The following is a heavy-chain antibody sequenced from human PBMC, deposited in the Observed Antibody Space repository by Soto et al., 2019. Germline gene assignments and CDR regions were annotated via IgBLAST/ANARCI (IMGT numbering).Heavy chain of an antibody. CDR3: ARDGVVVVAGDAFDI. Sequence: QVQLVQSGAEVKKPGSSVKVSCKASGGTFSSYTISWVRRAPGQGLEWMGRIIPILGIANYAQKFQGRVTITADKSTSTAYMELSSLRSEDTAVYYCARDGVVVVAGDAFDIWGQGTMVTVSS. D-gene: IGHD2-15*01. CDR2: IIPILGIA. V-gene: IGHV1-69*08. J-gene: IGHJ3*02. CDR1: GGTFSSYT.